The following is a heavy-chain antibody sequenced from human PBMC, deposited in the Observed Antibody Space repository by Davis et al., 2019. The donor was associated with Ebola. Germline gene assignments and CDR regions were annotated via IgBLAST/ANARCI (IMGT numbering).Heavy chain of an antibody. J-gene: IGHJ6*02. CDR3: AQPSTVVRGVEPNYGMDV. D-gene: IGHD3-10*01. CDR1: GSTFTSYG. Sequence: VKVSCKASGSTFTSYGITWVRQAPGQGLEWMGIINPSGCSTSYAQKFQGRVTMTRDTSTSTVYMELSSLRSEDTAVYYCAQPSTVVRGVEPNYGMDVWGQGTTVTVSS. V-gene: IGHV1-46*01. CDR2: INPSGCST.